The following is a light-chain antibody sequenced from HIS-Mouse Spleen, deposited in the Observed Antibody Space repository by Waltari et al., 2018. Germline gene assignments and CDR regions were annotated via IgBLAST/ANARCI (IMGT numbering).Light chain of an antibody. CDR2: AAS. Sequence: DIQLTQSPSFLSASVGDRVTITCRASQGISSYLAWYQQKPGKAPKLLIYAASTLQSGVPSRFSGSRSGTEFTLTISSLQPEDFATYYCQQLNSYPPTFGQGTRLEI. CDR1: QGISSY. V-gene: IGKV1-9*01. CDR3: QQLNSYPPT. J-gene: IGKJ5*01.